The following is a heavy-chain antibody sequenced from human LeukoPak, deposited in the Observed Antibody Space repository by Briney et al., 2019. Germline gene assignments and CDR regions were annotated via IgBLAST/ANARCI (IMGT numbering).Heavy chain of an antibody. CDR3: ARYLYYSSSWYDWFDP. Sequence: SETLSLTCTVSGGSISSSSYYWGWIRQPPGKGLGWIGSIYYSGSTYYNPSLKSRVTISVDTSKNQFSLKLSSVTAADTAVYYCARYLYYSSSWYDWFDPWGQGTLVTVSS. CDR1: GGSISSSSYY. V-gene: IGHV4-39*01. J-gene: IGHJ5*02. CDR2: IYYSGST. D-gene: IGHD6-13*01.